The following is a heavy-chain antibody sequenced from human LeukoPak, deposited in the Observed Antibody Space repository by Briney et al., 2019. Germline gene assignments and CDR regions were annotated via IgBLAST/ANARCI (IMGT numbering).Heavy chain of an antibody. J-gene: IGHJ6*02. CDR2: IYYSGST. Sequence: SETLSLTCTVSGGSISSYYWSWIRQPPGKGLEWIGYIYYSGSTNYNPSLKSRVTISVDRSKNQFSLKLSSVTAADTAVYYCARERMSGMDVWGQGTTVTVSS. CDR3: ARERMSGMDV. CDR1: GGSISSYY. V-gene: IGHV4-59*01. D-gene: IGHD2-8*01.